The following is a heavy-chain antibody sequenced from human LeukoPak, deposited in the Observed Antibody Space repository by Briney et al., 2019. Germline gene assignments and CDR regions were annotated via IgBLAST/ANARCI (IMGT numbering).Heavy chain of an antibody. CDR3: ARAYCSAGDCYEFDY. V-gene: IGHV1-2*02. CDR2: INPNNGGT. J-gene: IGHJ4*02. Sequence: GASVKVSCKASGYTFTGYYMHWVRQALGQGLEWMGWINPNNGGTNYARKFHGRVTMTRDTSISTLYMELSSLRSDDTAVYYCARAYCSAGDCYEFDYWGQGTLVTVSS. CDR1: GYTFTGYY. D-gene: IGHD2-15*01.